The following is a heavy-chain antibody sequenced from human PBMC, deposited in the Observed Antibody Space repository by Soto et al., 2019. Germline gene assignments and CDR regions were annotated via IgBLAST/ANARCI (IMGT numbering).Heavy chain of an antibody. J-gene: IGHJ4*02. D-gene: IGHD3-10*01. V-gene: IGHV1-69*02. CDR2: IIPILGIA. CDR3: ARDRGEGYINY. CDR1: GGTFSSYT. Sequence: QVQLVQSGAEVKKPGSSVKVSCKASGGTFSSYTISWVRQAPGQGLEWMGRIIPILGIANYAQKFQGRVTMTADKSTRTAYMELSSLRSEDTAVYYCARDRGEGYINYWGQGTLVTVSS.